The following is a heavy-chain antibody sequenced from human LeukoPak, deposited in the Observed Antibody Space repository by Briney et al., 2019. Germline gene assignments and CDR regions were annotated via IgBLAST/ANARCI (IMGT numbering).Heavy chain of an antibody. D-gene: IGHD3-3*01. CDR2: VHLDGRT. Sequence: SETLSLICGVSGGSISSTNWWTWVRQPPGKGLGWIGEVHLDGRTNYNPSLASRLTMSVDFSENHISLKLTSVTAADTAVYYCAREGGFYRPLDYSGQGTLVTVSS. V-gene: IGHV4-4*02. CDR3: AREGGFYRPLDY. J-gene: IGHJ4*02. CDR1: GGSISSTNW.